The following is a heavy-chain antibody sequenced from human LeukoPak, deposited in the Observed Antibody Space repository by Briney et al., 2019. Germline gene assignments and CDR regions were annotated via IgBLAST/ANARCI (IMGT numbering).Heavy chain of an antibody. Sequence: ASVKVSCKVSGYTLTELSMHWVRQAPGKGLEWMGGFDPGDGETIYAQKFQGRVTMTEDTSTDTAYMELSSLRSEDTAVYYCATGPLNWNASNGYYYYYMDVWGKGTTVTVSS. CDR1: GYTLTELS. CDR3: ATGPLNWNASNGYYYYYMDV. D-gene: IGHD1-1*01. CDR2: FDPGDGET. J-gene: IGHJ6*03. V-gene: IGHV1-24*01.